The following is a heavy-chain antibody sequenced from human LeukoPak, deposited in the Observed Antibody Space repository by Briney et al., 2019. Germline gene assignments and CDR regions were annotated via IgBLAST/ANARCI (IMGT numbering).Heavy chain of an antibody. CDR2: ISGSGGST. J-gene: IGHJ4*02. V-gene: IGHV3-23*01. D-gene: IGHD6-19*01. CDR1: GFTFSSYA. CDR3: AKGDSSGWYCRY. Sequence: GGSLRLSCAASGFTFSSYAMSWVRQAPGKGLEWVSAISGSGGSTYYADSVKGRFTISRDNSKNTLYLQMNSLRAEDAAVYYCAKGDSSGWYCRYWGQGTLVTVSS.